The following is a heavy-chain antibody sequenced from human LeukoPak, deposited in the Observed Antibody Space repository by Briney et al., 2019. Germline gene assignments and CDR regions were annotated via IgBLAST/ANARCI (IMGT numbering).Heavy chain of an antibody. V-gene: IGHV3-20*04. CDR1: GFTFDDYG. J-gene: IGHJ4*02. Sequence: GGSLRLSCAASGFTFDDYGMSWVRQPPGKGLEWVSGINWNGGSTGYADSVKGRSTISRDNAKNSLYLLMNGLRAEGRALYYCARDLGTMVRGVRDWGRGSLVGVCS. D-gene: IGHD3-10*01. CDR3: ARDLGTMVRGVRD. CDR2: INWNGGST.